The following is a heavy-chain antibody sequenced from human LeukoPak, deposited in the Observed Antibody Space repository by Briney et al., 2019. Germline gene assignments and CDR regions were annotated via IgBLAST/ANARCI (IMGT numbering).Heavy chain of an antibody. D-gene: IGHD2-21*02. CDR1: GGSIISYY. Sequence: ETLSLTCTVSGGSIISYYWSWIRQPPGKGLEWIGYIYYSGSTNSNPSLRSRVTISIDTSKNQFSLKLSSVTAADTAVYYCARARRHDFEPYFDCWGQGSLVTVSS. V-gene: IGHV4-59*01. J-gene: IGHJ4*02. CDR2: IYYSGST. CDR3: ARARRHDFEPYFDC.